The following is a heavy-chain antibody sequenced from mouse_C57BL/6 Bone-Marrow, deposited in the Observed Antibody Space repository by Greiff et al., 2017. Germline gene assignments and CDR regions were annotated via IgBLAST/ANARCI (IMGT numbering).Heavy chain of an antibody. CDR1: GYTFTDYN. Sequence: VQLQQSGPELVKPGASVKIPCNASGYTFTDYNMDWVKQSHGKSLEWIGDINPNNGGTTYNQKFKGKATLTVDKSSSTAYMELRSLTSDDTADYYCARSCYYGRMDYWGQGTSVTVSS. V-gene: IGHV1-18*01. J-gene: IGHJ4*01. CDR3: ARSCYYGRMDY. CDR2: INPNNGGT. D-gene: IGHD1-1*01.